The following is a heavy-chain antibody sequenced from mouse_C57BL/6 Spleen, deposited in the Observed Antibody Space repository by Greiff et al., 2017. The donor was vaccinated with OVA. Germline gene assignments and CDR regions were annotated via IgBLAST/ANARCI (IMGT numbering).Heavy chain of an antibody. Sequence: VQLKESGGGLVQPKGSLKLSCAASGFSFNTYAMNWVRQAPGKGLEWVARIRSKSNNYATYYADSVKDRFTISRDDSESMLYLQMNNLKTEDTAMYYCVRGYDGYFDYWGQGTTLTVSS. CDR1: GFSFNTYA. V-gene: IGHV10-1*01. D-gene: IGHD2-2*01. CDR2: IRSKSNNYAT. CDR3: VRGYDGYFDY. J-gene: IGHJ2*01.